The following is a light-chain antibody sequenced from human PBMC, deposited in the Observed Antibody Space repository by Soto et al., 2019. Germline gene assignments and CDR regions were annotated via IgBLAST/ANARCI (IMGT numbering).Light chain of an antibody. Sequence: QSVLTQPASVSGSPGQSITISCTRTSNDFGTYYFVSWYQQHPDKAPKLIIYEVSKRPSGIPGRFSGSKSGNTASLTVAGLQAADEADYYCSSYGGFNDVLFGGGTKVTVL. CDR2: EVS. CDR3: SSYGGFNDVL. V-gene: IGLV2-8*01. CDR1: SNDFGTYYF. J-gene: IGLJ2*01.